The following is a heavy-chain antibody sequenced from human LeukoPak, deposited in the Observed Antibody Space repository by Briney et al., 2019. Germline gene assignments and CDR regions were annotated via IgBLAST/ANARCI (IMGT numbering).Heavy chain of an antibody. CDR2: IKQDGSEK. CDR3: ARDLFLWPFKWSYFDY. J-gene: IGHJ4*02. Sequence: GGSLRLSCAASGFTFSSYWMSWVRQAPGKGLEWVANIKQDGSEKYYVDSVKGRFTISRDNAKNSLYLQMNSLRAEDTAVYYCARDLFLWPFKWSYFDYWGQGTLVTVSS. CDR1: GFTFSSYW. D-gene: IGHD2-15*01. V-gene: IGHV3-7*01.